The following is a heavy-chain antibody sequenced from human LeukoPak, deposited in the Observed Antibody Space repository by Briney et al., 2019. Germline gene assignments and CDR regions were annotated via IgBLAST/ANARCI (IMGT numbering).Heavy chain of an antibody. Sequence: SETLSPTCTVSGGSISSYYWSWIRQPPGKGLEWIGYIYYSGSTNYNPSLKSRVTISVDTSKNQFSLKLSSVTAADTAVYYCARDPRGRGYYYYGMDVWGQGTTVTVSS. CDR3: ARDPRGRGYYYYGMDV. CDR2: IYYSGST. D-gene: IGHD3-10*01. V-gene: IGHV4-59*01. J-gene: IGHJ6*02. CDR1: GGSISSYY.